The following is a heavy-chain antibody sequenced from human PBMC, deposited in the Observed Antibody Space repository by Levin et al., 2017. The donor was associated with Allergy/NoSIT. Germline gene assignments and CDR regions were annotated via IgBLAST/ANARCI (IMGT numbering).Heavy chain of an antibody. CDR1: EFTFNLYW. V-gene: IGHV3-74*01. D-gene: IGHD4-17*01. J-gene: IGHJ4*02. CDR3: ATLWGVLSPGDYVFDY. Sequence: GGSLRLSCVASEFTFNLYWMHWVRQAPGKGLVWVSRISNDGMKTSYADSVKGRFTVSRDNAKNTLYLQMNNLRAEDTAVYYCATLWGVLSPGDYVFDYWSQGTLVAVSS. CDR2: ISNDGMKT.